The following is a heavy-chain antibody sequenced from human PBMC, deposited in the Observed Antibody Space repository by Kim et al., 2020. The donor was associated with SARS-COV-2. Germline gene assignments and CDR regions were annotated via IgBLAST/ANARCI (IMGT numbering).Heavy chain of an antibody. J-gene: IGHJ3*02. CDR3: ARVNRENGGAFDI. D-gene: IGHD1-1*01. Sequence: YANSVKGRFTISRDNSKNTLYLQMGSLRAEDMAVYYCARVNRENGGAFDIWGQGTMVTVSS. V-gene: IGHV3-64*01.